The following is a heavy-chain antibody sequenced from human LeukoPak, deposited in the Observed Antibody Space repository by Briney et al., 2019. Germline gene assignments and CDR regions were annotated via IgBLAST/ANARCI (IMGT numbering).Heavy chain of an antibody. V-gene: IGHV3-23*01. CDR1: GFTFSSYA. CDR3: AKDLGGDYAAFDI. J-gene: IGHJ3*02. Sequence: GGSLRLSCAASGFTFSSYAMSWVRRAPGKGLEWVSAISGSGGSTYYADSVKGRFTISRDNSKNTLYLQMNSLRAEDTAVYYCAKDLGGDYAAFDIWGQGTMVTVSS. D-gene: IGHD4-17*01. CDR2: ISGSGGST.